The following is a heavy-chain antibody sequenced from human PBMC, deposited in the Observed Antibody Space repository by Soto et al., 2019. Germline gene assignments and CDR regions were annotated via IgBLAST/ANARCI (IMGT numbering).Heavy chain of an antibody. Sequence: EVQLLASGGGLVQPGGSLRLSCAASGFTFYSYAMDWVRQVPGKGLEWVSSISARSDNTYYADSVKGRFTISRDHSKSTLYLQVNSLRAEDTAIYYCVKRGDSYYYGMNVWGQGTTVTVSS. CDR1: GFTFYSYA. CDR3: VKRGDSYYYGMNV. D-gene: IGHD3-16*01. V-gene: IGHV3-23*01. CDR2: ISARSDNT. J-gene: IGHJ6*02.